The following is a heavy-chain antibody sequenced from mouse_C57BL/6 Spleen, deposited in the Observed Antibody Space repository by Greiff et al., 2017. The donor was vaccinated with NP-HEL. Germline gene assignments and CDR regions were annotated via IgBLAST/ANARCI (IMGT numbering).Heavy chain of an antibody. V-gene: IGHV1-54*01. CDR3: ARRLTGYYFDY. D-gene: IGHD4-1*01. Sequence: VQPQQSGAELVRPGTSVKVSCKASGYAFTNYLIEWVKQRPGQGLEWIGVINPGSGGTNYNEKFKGKATLTADKSSSTAYMQLSSLTSEDSAVYFCARRLTGYYFDYWGQGTTLTVSS. CDR1: GYAFTNYL. CDR2: INPGSGGT. J-gene: IGHJ2*01.